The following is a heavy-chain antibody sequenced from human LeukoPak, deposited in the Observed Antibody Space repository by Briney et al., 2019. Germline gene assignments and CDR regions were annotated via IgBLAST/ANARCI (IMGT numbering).Heavy chain of an antibody. V-gene: IGHV1-69*05. J-gene: IGHJ6*03. CDR1: GGTFSSYA. CDR2: IIPIFGTA. CDR3: ARTSDGEDYYYYMDV. Sequence: SVKVSCKASGGTFSSYAISWVRQAPGQGLEWMGGIIPIFGTANYAQKFQGRVTITTDESTSTAYMELSGLRSEDTAVYYCARTSDGEDYYYYMDVWGKGTTVTVSS. D-gene: IGHD4-17*01.